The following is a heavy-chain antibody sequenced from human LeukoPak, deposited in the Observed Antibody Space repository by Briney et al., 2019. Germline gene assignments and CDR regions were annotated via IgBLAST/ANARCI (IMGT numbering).Heavy chain of an antibody. CDR1: GGSISSYY. Sequence: PSETLSLTCTVSGGSISSYYWSWIRQPPGKGLEWIGYISNSGSTNYNPSLKSRVTISVDTSKKQFSLKLSSVTAADTAVYYCARHGRYLDNWGQGTLVTVSS. CDR2: ISNSGST. V-gene: IGHV4-59*08. CDR3: ARHGRYLDN. J-gene: IGHJ4*02. D-gene: IGHD2-15*01.